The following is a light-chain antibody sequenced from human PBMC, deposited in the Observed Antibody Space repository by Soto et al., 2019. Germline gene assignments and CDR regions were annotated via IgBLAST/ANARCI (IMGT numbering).Light chain of an antibody. Sequence: EIVLTQSPGTLSLSPGETASLSCRASQNVDNTYLAWYQQKPGLPPTRLIYATSTRAAGIPDRFSGSGSGTDFTLTIDRLELEDFAVYYCQQYDFSPPLYTFGRGTKLEIK. CDR2: ATS. CDR1: QNVDNTY. J-gene: IGKJ2*01. CDR3: QQYDFSPPLYT. V-gene: IGKV3-20*01.